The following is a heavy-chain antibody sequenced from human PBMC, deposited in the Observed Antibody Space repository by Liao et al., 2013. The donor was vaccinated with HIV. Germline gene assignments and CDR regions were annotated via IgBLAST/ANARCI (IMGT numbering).Heavy chain of an antibody. J-gene: IGHJ5*02. CDR2: IFYSGNT. CDR1: GVSVSSNDYY. D-gene: IGHD2-15*01. Sequence: QVQLQESGPGLVKPSQTLSLTCSVSGVSVSSNDYYWSWLRQSPGEGLQWIGFIFYSGNTYSKPSLKSRLSMSVDTSKNQFSLKLTSVTAADTAIYYCACIEVVVDDSRGGWFDPWGQGIVVTVSS. CDR3: ACIEVVVDDSRGGWFDP. V-gene: IGHV4-30-4*01.